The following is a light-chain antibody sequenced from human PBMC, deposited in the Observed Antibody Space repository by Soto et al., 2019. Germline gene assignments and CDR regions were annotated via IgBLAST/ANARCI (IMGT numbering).Light chain of an antibody. Sequence: IGLTQSPGTLSLSPWERATLSCRASQSVSNNYLGWYQQKPGQAPRLLIYGVSSRAAGIPDRFSGSGSGTDFTLTINRLEPEDFAVYYCQQYGSSGTFGQGTKVDIK. CDR2: GVS. CDR1: QSVSNNY. J-gene: IGKJ1*01. CDR3: QQYGSSGT. V-gene: IGKV3-20*01.